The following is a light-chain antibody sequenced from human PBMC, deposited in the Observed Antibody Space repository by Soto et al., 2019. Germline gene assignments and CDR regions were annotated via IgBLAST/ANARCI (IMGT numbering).Light chain of an antibody. Sequence: DIQMTQSPSSLSASVGDRVTITCRASQSISSYLNWYQQKPGKAPKLLIYAASSLQSGVPSRFSGSGSGTDVTLIISSLLPEDFATYYCQQSYSTPSTFGGGTKVEIK. CDR3: QQSYSTPST. V-gene: IGKV1-39*01. J-gene: IGKJ4*01. CDR1: QSISSY. CDR2: AAS.